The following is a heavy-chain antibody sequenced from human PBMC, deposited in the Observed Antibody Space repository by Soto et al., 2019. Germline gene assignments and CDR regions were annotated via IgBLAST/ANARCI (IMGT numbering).Heavy chain of an antibody. J-gene: IGHJ4*02. V-gene: IGHV3-23*01. CDR3: AKDRQYPRHYFHY. D-gene: IGHD4-4*01. Sequence: EGKLLESGGGLVQPGGSLRLSCGVSGFTVTSNGVSWVRQAPGKGLEWVSAISPNGQGIWYADSVKGRFTISRDISRNTVFLQMDSLRAEDTAVYYCAKDRQYPRHYFHYWGQGTLVTVSS. CDR2: ISPNGQGI. CDR1: GFTVTSNG.